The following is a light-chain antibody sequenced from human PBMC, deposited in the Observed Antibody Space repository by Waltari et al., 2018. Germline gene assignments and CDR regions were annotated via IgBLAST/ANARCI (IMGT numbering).Light chain of an antibody. Sequence: SYELTQPPSVSVSPGQTASITCSGDKLGDTYACWYQQKPGQSPVLVIYQDSKRPSGIPERVSGSNSGNTATLTISGTQAMDEADYYCQAWDSSTASFGTGTKVTVL. J-gene: IGLJ1*01. CDR2: QDS. CDR3: QAWDSSTAS. V-gene: IGLV3-1*01. CDR1: KLGDTY.